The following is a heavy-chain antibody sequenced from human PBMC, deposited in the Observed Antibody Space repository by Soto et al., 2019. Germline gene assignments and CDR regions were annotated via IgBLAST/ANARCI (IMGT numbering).Heavy chain of an antibody. D-gene: IGHD6-6*01. CDR1: GFTFSNYA. J-gene: IGHJ3*02. CDR3: VKRTAARPCRDAFDI. CDR2: ITASAGTT. V-gene: IGHV3-23*01. Sequence: EVQLLESGGGLVQPGGSLRLSCAASGFTFSNYAMTWVRQAPGKGLEWVSTITASAGTTNYADSVKGRFTISRDNSKNTLFLQMDNLRAQDTAVYNCVKRTAARPCRDAFDIWGQGTMVTVSS.